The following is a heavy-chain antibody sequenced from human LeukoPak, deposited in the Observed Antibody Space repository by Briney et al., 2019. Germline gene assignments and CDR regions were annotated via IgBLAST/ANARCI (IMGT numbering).Heavy chain of an antibody. CDR2: ISGSGGST. V-gene: IGHV3-23*01. J-gene: IGHJ4*02. CDR3: AKDRWLGLRLGEAPFDY. Sequence: PGGSLRLSCAASGFTFSSYAMSWVRQAPGKGLEWVSAISGSGGSTYYADSVKGRFTISRDNSKNTLYLQMNSLRAEDTAVYYCAKDRWLGLRLGEAPFDYWGQGTLVTVSS. D-gene: IGHD3-16*01. CDR1: GFTFSSYA.